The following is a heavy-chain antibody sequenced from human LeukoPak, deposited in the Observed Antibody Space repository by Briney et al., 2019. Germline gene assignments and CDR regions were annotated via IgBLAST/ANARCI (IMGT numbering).Heavy chain of an antibody. V-gene: IGHV3-30-3*01. CDR2: ISYDGSNE. CDR3: ARVGYYASGPFSYFDY. J-gene: IGHJ4*02. D-gene: IGHD3-10*01. Sequence: GGSLRLSCAASGFTFSGYAMHWVRQAPGKGLEWVAVISYDGSNEYSADSVKGRFTISRDNSKNTLYLQMNSLSVDDTAVYYCARVGYYASGPFSYFDYWGQGTLVTVSS. CDR1: GFTFSGYA.